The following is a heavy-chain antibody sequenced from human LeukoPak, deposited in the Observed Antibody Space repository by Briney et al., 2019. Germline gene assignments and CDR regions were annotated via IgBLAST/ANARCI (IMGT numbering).Heavy chain of an antibody. D-gene: IGHD6-13*01. CDR3: ARGGSSSWYDY. V-gene: IGHV6-1*01. CDR1: GDSFSSNSAA. J-gene: IGHJ4*02. CDR2: TYYRSKWYN. Sequence: SHTLSLTCAISGDSFSSNSAAWNWIRPSPSRGLEGRGSTYYRSKWYNDYAVSVKSRITLHPDTSQNQFSLQLNSVTPEDTAVYYCARGGSSSWYDYWGQGTLVTVSS.